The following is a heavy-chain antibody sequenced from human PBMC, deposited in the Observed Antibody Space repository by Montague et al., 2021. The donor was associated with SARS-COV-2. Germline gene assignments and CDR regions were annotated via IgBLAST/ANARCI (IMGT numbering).Heavy chain of an antibody. J-gene: IGHJ6*02. Sequence: SETLSLTCSVSGGSISSSYWSWIRQPPGMGLEWIGYIFRSGATNYNPPLKSRAIISLDTSKSQFSLRLSSVTAADTAIYYCARTSRGSRYFYGVDVWGQGTTVTVSS. CDR3: ARTSRGSRYFYGVDV. V-gene: IGHV4-59*01. CDR2: IFRSGAT. D-gene: IGHD3-10*01. CDR1: GGSISSSY.